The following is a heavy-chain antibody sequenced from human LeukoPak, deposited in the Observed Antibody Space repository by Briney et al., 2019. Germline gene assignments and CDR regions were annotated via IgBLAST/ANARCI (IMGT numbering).Heavy chain of an antibody. V-gene: IGHV3-33*01. CDR3: ARVNRGDAFDI. CDR1: GFTFSSYG. D-gene: IGHD3-16*02. CDR2: IWYDGRNK. J-gene: IGHJ3*02. Sequence: GGSLILSCAASGFTFSSYGMHWVRQAPGKGLEWVAVIWYDGRNKFYADSLKGRFTISRDNSKNTLYLQMNSLRAEDTAVYYCARVNRGDAFDIWGQGTLVTVSS.